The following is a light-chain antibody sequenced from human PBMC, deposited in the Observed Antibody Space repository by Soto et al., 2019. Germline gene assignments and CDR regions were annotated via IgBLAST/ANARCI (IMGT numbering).Light chain of an antibody. CDR2: GAS. CDR3: QQYIMWPSGT. CDR1: QSVRTN. Sequence: EIVMTQSPVTLSVSPGERATLSCRASQSVRTNLTWYQQKPGQAPRLLFYGASTRATGIPARFSAGGSGTEFTLTISSLQSEDFAIYYCQQYIMWPSGTFGQGTRLEIK. J-gene: IGKJ5*01. V-gene: IGKV3-15*01.